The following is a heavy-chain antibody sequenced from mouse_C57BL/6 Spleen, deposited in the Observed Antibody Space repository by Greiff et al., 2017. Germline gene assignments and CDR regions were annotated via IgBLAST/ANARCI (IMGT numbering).Heavy chain of an antibody. Sequence: QVQLQQSGAELVRPGASVTLSCKASGYTFTDYELHWVKQTPVHGLEWIGAIDPEPGGTAYNQKFKGKAILTADKSSSTAYMELRSLTSEDSAVYYCTREGDYYGSSYKDWYFDVWGTGTTVTVSS. CDR2: IDPEPGGT. D-gene: IGHD1-1*01. J-gene: IGHJ1*03. CDR3: TREGDYYGSSYKDWYFDV. V-gene: IGHV1-15*01. CDR1: GYTFTDYE.